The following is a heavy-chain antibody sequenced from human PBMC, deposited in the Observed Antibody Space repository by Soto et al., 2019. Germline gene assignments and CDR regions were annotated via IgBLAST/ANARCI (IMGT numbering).Heavy chain of an antibody. CDR3: AKGGRIPTSSVDY. D-gene: IGHD2-2*01. CDR2: ISYDGSNR. Sequence: GGSLRLSCAASGFTFSYYGLHWVRHAPGKGLEWVAGISYDGSNRYYGDSVKGRFSTSRDNPNNTLYLQMNSLRDEDTAVYYCAKGGRIPTSSVDYWGQGTLVTVSS. CDR1: GFTFSYYG. J-gene: IGHJ4*02. V-gene: IGHV3-30*18.